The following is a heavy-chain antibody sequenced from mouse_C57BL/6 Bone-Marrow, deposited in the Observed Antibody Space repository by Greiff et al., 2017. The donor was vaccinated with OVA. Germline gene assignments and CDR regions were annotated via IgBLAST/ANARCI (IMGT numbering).Heavy chain of an antibody. V-gene: IGHV1-42*01. CDR2: INPSTGGT. CDR1: GYSFTGYY. CDR3: ASIYDGYYPY. Sequence: DVKLQESGPELVKPGASVKISCKASGYSFTGYYMNWVKQSPEKSLEWIGEINPSTGGTTYNQKFKAKATLTVDKSSSTAYMQLKSLTSEDSAVYYCASIYDGYYPYWGQGTLVTVSA. D-gene: IGHD2-3*01. J-gene: IGHJ3*01.